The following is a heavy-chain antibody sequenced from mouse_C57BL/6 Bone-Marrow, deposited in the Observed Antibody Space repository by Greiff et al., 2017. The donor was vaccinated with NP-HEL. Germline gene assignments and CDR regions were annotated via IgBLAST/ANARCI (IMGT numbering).Heavy chain of an antibody. J-gene: IGHJ4*01. D-gene: IGHD2-2*01. V-gene: IGHV3-8*01. CDR1: GYSITSDY. Sequence: EVQGVESGPGLAKPSQTLSLTCSVTGYSITSDYWNWIRKFPGNKLEYMGYISYSGSTYYNPSLKSRISITRDTSKNQYYLQLNSVTTEDTATYYCARSHYGYPYYYAMDYWGQGTSVTVSS. CDR2: ISYSGST. CDR3: ARSHYGYPYYYAMDY.